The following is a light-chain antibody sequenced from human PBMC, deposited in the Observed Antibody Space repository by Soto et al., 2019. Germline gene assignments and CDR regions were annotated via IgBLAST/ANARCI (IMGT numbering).Light chain of an antibody. J-gene: IGLJ3*02. CDR1: SSNIGSNY. Sequence: SVLTQPPSASGTPGQRVTISCSGSSSNIGSNYVYWYQQLPGTAPKLLIYANNQRPSGVPDRFSGSKSGASASLAISGLRSEDEADYYCAAWDDSLSCWVFGGGTKLTVL. CDR3: AAWDDSLSCWV. V-gene: IGLV1-47*01. CDR2: ANN.